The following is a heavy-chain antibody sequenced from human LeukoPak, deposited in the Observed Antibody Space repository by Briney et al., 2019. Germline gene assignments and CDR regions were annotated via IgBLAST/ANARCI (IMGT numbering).Heavy chain of an antibody. CDR3: ARRLGRKFGERFYYYHYMDV. Sequence: SETLSLTCAVYGGSFSGYYWSWIRQPPGKGLEWIGEINHGRSTNYHPSLKGRVTISVDTSKNQFSLKLSSVTAADTAVYYCARRLGRKFGERFYYYHYMDVWGKGTTVTISS. J-gene: IGHJ6*03. CDR1: GGSFSGYY. CDR2: INHGRST. V-gene: IGHV4-34*01. D-gene: IGHD3-10*01.